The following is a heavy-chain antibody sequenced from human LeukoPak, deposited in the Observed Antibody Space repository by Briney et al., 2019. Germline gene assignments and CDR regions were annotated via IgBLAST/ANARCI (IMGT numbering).Heavy chain of an antibody. CDR2: INPNSGNT. D-gene: IGHD3-10*01. V-gene: IGHV1-8*02. CDR1: GYTFTGYY. J-gene: IGHJ4*02. Sequence: ASVKVSCKASGYTFTGYYMHWVRQAPGQGLEWMGRINPNSGNTGYAQKFQGRVTMTRNTSISTAYMELSSLRSEDTAVYYCARGVTMVRGVIINYWGQGTLVTVSS. CDR3: ARGVTMVRGVIINY.